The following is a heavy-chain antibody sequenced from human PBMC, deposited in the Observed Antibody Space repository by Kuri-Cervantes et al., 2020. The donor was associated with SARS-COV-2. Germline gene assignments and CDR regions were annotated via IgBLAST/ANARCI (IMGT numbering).Heavy chain of an antibody. CDR1: GFTFDDYA. CDR2: ISWNSGNI. D-gene: IGHD1-1*01. J-gene: IGHJ4*02. Sequence: SLKISCATSGFTFDDYAMHWVRQAPGKGLEWVSGISWNSGNIAYADSVKGRFTLSRDNAKNMLFLQMNSLRAEDTAVYYCVRDGDHWNFDYWGQGTLVTVSS. CDR3: VRDGDHWNFDY. V-gene: IGHV3-9*01.